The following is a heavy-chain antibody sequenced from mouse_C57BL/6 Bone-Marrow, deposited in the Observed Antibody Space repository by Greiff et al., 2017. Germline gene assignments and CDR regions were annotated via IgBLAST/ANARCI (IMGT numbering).Heavy chain of an antibody. Sequence: QVQLQQSGAELVRPGASVTLSCKASGFTFTDYDMHWVKQPPVHGLEWIGAIDPETGGTAYNQKFKGKAILTSDKSSSTAYMELLSLTSADSAVYYCTREGDLYYSNYGAMDYWGQGTSVTVSS. CDR2: IDPETGGT. D-gene: IGHD2-5*01. J-gene: IGHJ4*01. V-gene: IGHV1-15*01. CDR1: GFTFTDYD. CDR3: TREGDLYYSNYGAMDY.